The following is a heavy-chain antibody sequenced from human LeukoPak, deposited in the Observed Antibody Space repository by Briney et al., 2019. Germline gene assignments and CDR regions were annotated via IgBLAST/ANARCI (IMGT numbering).Heavy chain of an antibody. CDR1: GGSFSGYY. V-gene: IGHV4-34*01. Sequence: KTSETLSLTCAVYGGSFSGYYWSWIRQPPGKGPEWIGEINHSGSTNYNPSLKSRVTISVDTSKNQFSLKLSSVTAADTAVYYCARGGGYHPPGDYYYYMDVWGKGTTVTISS. D-gene: IGHD5-12*01. J-gene: IGHJ6*03. CDR2: INHSGST. CDR3: ARGGGYHPPGDYYYYMDV.